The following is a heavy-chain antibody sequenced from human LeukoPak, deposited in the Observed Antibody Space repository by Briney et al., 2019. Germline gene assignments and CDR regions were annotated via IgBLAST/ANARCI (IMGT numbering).Heavy chain of an antibody. CDR1: GFSSSRYA. CDR2: ISGSGGST. D-gene: IGHD3-16*01. Sequence: PGGSLRLSCAASGFSSSRYAMSWVRQAPGEGLEWVSAISGSGGSTYYADSVKGRFTISRDNSKNTLYLQMNSLRAEDTAVYYCAKGGGDFDYWGQGTLVTVSS. V-gene: IGHV3-23*01. J-gene: IGHJ4*02. CDR3: AKGGGDFDY.